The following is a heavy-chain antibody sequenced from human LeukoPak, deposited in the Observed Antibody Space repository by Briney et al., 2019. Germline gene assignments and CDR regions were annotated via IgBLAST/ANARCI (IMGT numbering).Heavy chain of an antibody. D-gene: IGHD1-26*01. CDR2: ISGSGGST. V-gene: IGHV3-23*01. CDR1: GFTFSNYA. CDR3: AKDLGGGSYRPYYFDY. Sequence: PGGSLRLSCAASGFTFSNYAMSWVRQAPGKGLEWVSAISGSGGSTYYADSVKGRFTISRDNSKNTLYLQMNSLRAEDTAVYYCAKDLGGGSYRPYYFDYWGQGTLVTVSS. J-gene: IGHJ4*02.